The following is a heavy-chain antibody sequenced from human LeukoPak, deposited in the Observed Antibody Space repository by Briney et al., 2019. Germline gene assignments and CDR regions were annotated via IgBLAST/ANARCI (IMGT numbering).Heavy chain of an antibody. CDR3: ARDDIAVAGFDY. V-gene: IGHV3-66*01. CDR1: GFIVSSKY. D-gene: IGHD6-19*01. Sequence: GGSLRLLRASCGFIVSSKYMRGAPQPPGKGLEWGSVNYSGGSTYYADSVKGRFTISRDNSKNTLYLQMNSLRAEDTAVYYCARDDIAVAGFDYWGQGTLVTVSS. CDR2: NYSGGST. J-gene: IGHJ4*02.